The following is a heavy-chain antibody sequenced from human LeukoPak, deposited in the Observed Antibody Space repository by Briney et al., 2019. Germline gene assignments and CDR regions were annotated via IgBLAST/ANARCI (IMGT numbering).Heavy chain of an antibody. CDR3: TRGSYSGYDGPFDY. J-gene: IGHJ4*02. D-gene: IGHD5-12*01. CDR2: IRSKAYGGTT. Sequence: GGSLRLSCAASGFTFSDYYMSWIRQAPGKGLEWVGFIRSKAYGGTTEYAASVKGRFTISRDDSKSIAYLQMNSLKTEDTAVYYCTRGSYSGYDGPFDYWGQGTLVTVSS. V-gene: IGHV3-49*03. CDR1: GFTFSDYY.